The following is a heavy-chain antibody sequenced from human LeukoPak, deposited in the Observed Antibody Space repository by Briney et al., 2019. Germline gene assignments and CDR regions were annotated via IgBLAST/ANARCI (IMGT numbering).Heavy chain of an antibody. Sequence: GGSLRLSCAASGFTFSSYAMSWVRQAPGKGLEWVSAISGSGGSTYYADSVKGRFTISRDNSKNTLYPQMNSLRAEDTAVYYCAKDPYGDYDTEGDYWGQGTLVTVSS. CDR3: AKDPYGDYDTEGDY. V-gene: IGHV3-23*01. CDR1: GFTFSSYA. CDR2: ISGSGGST. J-gene: IGHJ4*02. D-gene: IGHD4-17*01.